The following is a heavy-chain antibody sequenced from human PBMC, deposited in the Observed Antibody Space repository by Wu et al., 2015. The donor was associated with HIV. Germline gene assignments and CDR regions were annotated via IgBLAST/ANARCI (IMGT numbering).Heavy chain of an antibody. D-gene: IGHD2-2*01. V-gene: IGHV1-2*02. CDR1: GYSFTGYY. Sequence: QVQLVQSGAEVKKPGASVKVSCKASGYSFTGYYIHWMRQAPGQGLEWMGWINPNSGDTNYEQNFQGRVNMTRDKSITTVYMELTRLASDDTAIYYCAREGLCRTTSCQFDYWGQGTLVTVFS. J-gene: IGHJ4*02. CDR3: AREGLCRTTSCQFDY. CDR2: INPNSGDT.